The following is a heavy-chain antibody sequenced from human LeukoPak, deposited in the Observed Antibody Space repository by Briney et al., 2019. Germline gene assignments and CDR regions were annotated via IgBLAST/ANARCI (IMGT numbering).Heavy chain of an antibody. J-gene: IGHJ6*03. D-gene: IGHD1-26*01. V-gene: IGHV3-23*01. CDR1: GFTFSSYA. Sequence: GGSLRLSCAASGFTFSSYAMSWVRQAPGKGLEWVSAISGSGGSTYYADSVKGRFTISRDNAKNSLYLQMNSLRAEDTAVYYCARWEDYYYYMDVWGKGTTVTISS. CDR2: ISGSGGST. CDR3: ARWEDYYYYMDV.